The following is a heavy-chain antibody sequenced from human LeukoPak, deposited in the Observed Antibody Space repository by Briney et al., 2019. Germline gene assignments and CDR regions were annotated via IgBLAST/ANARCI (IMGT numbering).Heavy chain of an antibody. CDR1: GYSFTSYW. Sequence: GESLKISCKGSGYSFTSYWIGWVRQMPGKGLEWMGIIYPGDSDTRYSPSFQGQGTISADKPISTAYLQWSSLKASDAAMYYCARLARSSGWSLFDYWGQRTLVTVSS. CDR2: IYPGDSDT. V-gene: IGHV5-51*01. J-gene: IGHJ4*02. CDR3: ARLARSSGWSLFDY. D-gene: IGHD6-19*01.